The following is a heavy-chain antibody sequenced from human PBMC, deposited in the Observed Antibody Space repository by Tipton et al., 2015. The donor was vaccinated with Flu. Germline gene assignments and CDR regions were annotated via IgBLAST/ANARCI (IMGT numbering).Heavy chain of an antibody. CDR1: GFTFESYW. Sequence: SLRLSCEASGFTFESYWMSWVRQTPGKGLEWVANVKQDGGEKHYVDSVKGRSTISRDNARNSLYLQMNSLRADDTAVYFCARDGPPYSPTSGWFDPWGQGTLVTVSS. D-gene: IGHD1-26*01. V-gene: IGHV3-7*01. J-gene: IGHJ5*02. CDR3: ARDGPPYSPTSGWFDP. CDR2: VKQDGGEK.